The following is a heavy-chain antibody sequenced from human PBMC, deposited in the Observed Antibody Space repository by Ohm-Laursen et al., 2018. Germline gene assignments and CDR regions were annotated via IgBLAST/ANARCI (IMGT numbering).Heavy chain of an antibody. CDR1: GGSFSGYY. D-gene: IGHD1-26*01. J-gene: IGHJ4*02. CDR2: INHSGST. V-gene: IGHV4-34*01. CDR3: ARASYSGSLI. Sequence: SDTLSLTCAVYGGSFSGYYWSWIRQPPGKGLEWIGEINHSGSTNYNPSLKSRVTISLDTSKNQFSLKLSSVTAADTAVYYCARASYSGSLIWGQGTLVTVSS.